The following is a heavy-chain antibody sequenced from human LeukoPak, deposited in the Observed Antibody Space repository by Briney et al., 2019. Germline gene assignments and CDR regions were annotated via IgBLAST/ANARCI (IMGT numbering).Heavy chain of an antibody. CDR1: GFTFSSYA. D-gene: IGHD3-3*01. V-gene: IGHV3-23*01. CDR2: ISGSGGST. Sequence: GGSLRLSCAASGFTFSSYAMSWVRQAPGKGLEWVSAISGSGGSTYYADSVKGRFTISRDNSKNTLYLQMNSLRAEDTAVYYCAKDKPPYYDFWSGYQFDPWGQGTLVTVSS. CDR3: AKDKPPYYDFWSGYQFDP. J-gene: IGHJ5*02.